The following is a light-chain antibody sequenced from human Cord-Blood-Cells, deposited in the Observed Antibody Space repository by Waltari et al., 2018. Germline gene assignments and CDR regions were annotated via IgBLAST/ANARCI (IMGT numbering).Light chain of an antibody. J-gene: IGKJ3*01. Sequence: DIQLTQSPSFLSASVGDGVTITCRASQGISSYLAWYQQKPGKAPKLLIYAASTLQSGVPSRFSGSGSGTEFTLTISSLQPEDFATYYCQQLNSYPSFGPGTKVDIK. CDR1: QGISSY. V-gene: IGKV1-9*01. CDR2: AAS. CDR3: QQLNSYPS.